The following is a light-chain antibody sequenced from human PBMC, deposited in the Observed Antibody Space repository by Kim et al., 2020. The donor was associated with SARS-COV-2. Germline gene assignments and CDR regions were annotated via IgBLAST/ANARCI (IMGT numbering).Light chain of an antibody. CDR2: EDN. CDR3: QSYDSSPWV. V-gene: IGLV6-57*03. CDR1: SGSIASND. J-gene: IGLJ3*02. Sequence: GQTVTISCTRSSGSIASNDVQWYQQRPGSAPTTVIYEDNQRPSGVPDRFSGSIDSSSNSASLTISGLKTEDEADYYCQSYDSSPWVFGGGTQLTVL.